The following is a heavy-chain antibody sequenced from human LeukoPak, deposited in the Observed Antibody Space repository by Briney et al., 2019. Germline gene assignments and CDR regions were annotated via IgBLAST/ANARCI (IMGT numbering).Heavy chain of an antibody. J-gene: IGHJ4*02. Sequence: GGSLRLSCAASGFTFTSYAMTWVRQAPGQGLEWVSVIGGSGGSTYDADSVRGRFTISRDNSKNTLYLEMNSLRADDTGVYFCARDRYGDYSSDYWGQGTLVTVSS. V-gene: IGHV3-23*01. D-gene: IGHD4-17*01. CDR3: ARDRYGDYSSDY. CDR2: IGGSGGST. CDR1: GFTFTSYA.